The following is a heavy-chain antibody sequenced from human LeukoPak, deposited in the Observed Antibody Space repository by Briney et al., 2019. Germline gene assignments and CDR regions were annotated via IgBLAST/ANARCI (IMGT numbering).Heavy chain of an antibody. CDR2: TYYRSKWYN. CDR1: GDSVSSNSAA. CDR3: ARDPAAVAGKGGFDY. D-gene: IGHD6-19*01. V-gene: IGHV6-1*01. Sequence: SQTLSLTWAISGDSVSSNSAAWNWIRQSPSRGLEWLGRTYYRSKWYNDYAVAVKSRIIINPDTSKNQFSLQLNSVTPEDTAVYYCARDPAAVAGKGGFDYWGQGTLVTVSS. J-gene: IGHJ4*02.